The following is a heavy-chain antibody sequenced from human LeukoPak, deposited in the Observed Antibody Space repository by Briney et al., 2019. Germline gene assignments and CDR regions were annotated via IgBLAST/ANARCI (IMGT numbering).Heavy chain of an antibody. D-gene: IGHD1-20*01. CDR3: ARDNWNDSGDY. CDR2: INPHSGGT. V-gene: IGHV1-2*02. J-gene: IGHJ4*02. Sequence: ASVKVSCKASGYTFTDYYMHWVRQAPGQGLEWMGWINPHSGGTDHAQKFQGRVTMTRDTSISTAYMELNRLTSDDTAVYYCARDNWNDSGDYWGQGTLVTVSS. CDR1: GYTFTDYY.